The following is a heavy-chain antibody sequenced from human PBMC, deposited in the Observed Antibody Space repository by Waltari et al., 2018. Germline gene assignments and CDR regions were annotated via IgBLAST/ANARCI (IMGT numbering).Heavy chain of an antibody. CDR1: GEPFSGYY. D-gene: IGHD1-26*01. Sequence: QVHLQQWGAGLLKPSETLSLTCAVYGEPFSGYYCAWLRQPPGTGPEWIGEINRGGNINLNPSLKSRVIMSVDTSKNQVFLKLTSVTAADTAVYYCARAEQGGSAVGPDFQHWGQGTLVTVSS. J-gene: IGHJ1*01. CDR3: ARAEQGGSAVGPDFQH. V-gene: IGHV4-34*01. CDR2: INRGGNI.